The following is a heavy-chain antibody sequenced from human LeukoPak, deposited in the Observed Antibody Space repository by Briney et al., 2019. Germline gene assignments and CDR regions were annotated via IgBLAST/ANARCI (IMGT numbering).Heavy chain of an antibody. CDR2: INPNSGGT. J-gene: IGHJ3*02. V-gene: IGHV1-2*02. Sequence: ASVKVSCKASGYTFTSYYMHWVRQAPGQGLEWMGWINPNSGGTNYAQKFQGRVTMTRDTSISTAYMELSRLRSDDTAVYYCARASFRRVYSSGWYRNSDAFDIWGQGTMVTVSS. CDR3: ARASFRRVYSSGWYRNSDAFDI. CDR1: GYTFTSYY. D-gene: IGHD6-19*01.